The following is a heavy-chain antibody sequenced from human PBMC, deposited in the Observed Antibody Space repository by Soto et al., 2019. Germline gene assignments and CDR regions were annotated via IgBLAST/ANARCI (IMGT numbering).Heavy chain of an antibody. CDR3: ASPGDGRPLPNYYYYGMDV. D-gene: IGHD3-10*01. CDR1: GGTFSSYA. J-gene: IGHJ6*02. V-gene: IGHV1-69*01. Sequence: QVQLVQSGAEVKKPGSSVKVSCKASGGTFSSYAISWVRQAPGQGLEWMGGIIPIFGTANYAQKFQGRVTITADESTSPAYMELSSLRSEDTAVYYCASPGDGRPLPNYYYYGMDVWGQGTTVTVSS. CDR2: IIPIFGTA.